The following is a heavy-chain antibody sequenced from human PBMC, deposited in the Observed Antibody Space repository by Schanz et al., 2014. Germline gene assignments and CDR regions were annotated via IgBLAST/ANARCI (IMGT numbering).Heavy chain of an antibody. J-gene: IGHJ5*01. V-gene: IGHV3-30*18. CDR3: AKDLYNYGIFDS. Sequence: QVQLVESGGGVVQPGRSLRLSCAASGFNFSNYDIHWVRQAPGKGLEWVALIYYNGTNKYYADSVKGRFTISRDNSRKTLYLQMNSLRADDTAVYYCAKDLYNYGIFDSWGQGTLVTVSS. D-gene: IGHD3-16*01. CDR1: GFNFSNYD. CDR2: IYYNGTNK.